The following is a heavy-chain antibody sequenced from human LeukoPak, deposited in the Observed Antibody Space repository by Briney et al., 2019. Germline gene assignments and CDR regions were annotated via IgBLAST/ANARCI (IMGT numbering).Heavy chain of an antibody. V-gene: IGHV3-7*03. J-gene: IGHJ4*02. CDR2: LKEDGSEK. CDR3: VRKPVDY. Sequence: PGGSLRLSCAASGITVSSNYMSWVRQAPGKGLEWVANLKEDGSEKYYVDSVKGRFTISRDNAKNSLFLQMNSLRAEDTAVYYCVRKPVDYWGQGTLVTVSS. CDR1: GITVSSNY.